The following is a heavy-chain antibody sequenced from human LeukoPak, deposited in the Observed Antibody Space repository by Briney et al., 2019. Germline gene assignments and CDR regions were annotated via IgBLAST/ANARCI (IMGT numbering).Heavy chain of an antibody. CDR3: ATKQWLAPPPDA. Sequence: PGGSLTLSCPASGFTFSKYWMLWVRHAPGKGLESVSRINTDGTVTTYADSVKGRFTVSRDNADNTMFLQMNSVRDEDTAVYYCATKQWLAPPPDAWGQGTPVTVSS. CDR2: INTDGTVT. CDR1: GFTFSKYW. D-gene: IGHD6-19*01. J-gene: IGHJ5*02. V-gene: IGHV3-74*01.